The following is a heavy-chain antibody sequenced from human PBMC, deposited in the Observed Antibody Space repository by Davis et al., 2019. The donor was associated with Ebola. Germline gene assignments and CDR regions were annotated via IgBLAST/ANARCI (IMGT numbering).Heavy chain of an antibody. Sequence: AASVKVSCKASGYTFTSYYMHWVRQAPGQGLEWMGIINPSGGSTSYAQKFQGRVTMTRDTSTSTVYMELSSLRSEDTAVYYCARGVLRYFDWLLDYYGMDVWGQGTTVTVSS. CDR2: INPSGGST. D-gene: IGHD3-9*01. J-gene: IGHJ6*02. CDR3: ARGVLRYFDWLLDYYGMDV. CDR1: GYTFTSYY. V-gene: IGHV1-46*01.